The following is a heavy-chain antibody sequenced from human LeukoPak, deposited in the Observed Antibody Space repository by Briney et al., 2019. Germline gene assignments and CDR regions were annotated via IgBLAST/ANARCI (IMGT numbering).Heavy chain of an antibody. V-gene: IGHV1-24*01. J-gene: IGHJ6*03. CDR3: ATRGVGATKVYYYYMDV. Sequence: ASVKVSCKVSGYTLTKLSMHWVRQAPGKGLEWMGGFDPEDGETIYAQKFQGRVTMTEDTSTDTAYMELSSLRSEDTAVYYCATRGVGATKVYYYYMDVWGKGTTVTVSS. CDR1: GYTLTKLS. D-gene: IGHD1-26*01. CDR2: FDPEDGET.